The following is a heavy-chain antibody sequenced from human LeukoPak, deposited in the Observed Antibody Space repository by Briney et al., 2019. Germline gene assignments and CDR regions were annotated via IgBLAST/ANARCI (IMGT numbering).Heavy chain of an antibody. V-gene: IGHV4-4*02. D-gene: IGHD2-15*01. CDR1: GGSISSSNW. Sequence: PSGTLSLTCAVSGGSISSSNWWSWVRQPPGKGLEWIGQIYHSGSTNYNPSLKSRVTISVDKSKNQFSLKLRSVTAADTAVCYCARPLSLGYCSGGSCYGRGAWFDRWGQGTLVTVSS. J-gene: IGHJ5*02. CDR3: ARPLSLGYCSGGSCYGRGAWFDR. CDR2: IYHSGST.